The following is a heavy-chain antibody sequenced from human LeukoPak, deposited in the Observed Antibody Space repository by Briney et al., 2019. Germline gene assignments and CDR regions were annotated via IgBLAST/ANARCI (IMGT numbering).Heavy chain of an antibody. CDR2: IIPMFGSA. Sequence: ASVTVSCKASGGTFSSYSISWVRQAPGQGLEWVGGIIPMFGSANYAQKFQGRVTMTTDTSTSTAYMELRSLRSDGTAVYYCARVPGSSRGRYYYYMDVWGKGTTVTVSS. J-gene: IGHJ6*03. D-gene: IGHD6-13*01. CDR3: ARVPGSSRGRYYYYMDV. CDR1: GGTFSSYS. V-gene: IGHV1-69*05.